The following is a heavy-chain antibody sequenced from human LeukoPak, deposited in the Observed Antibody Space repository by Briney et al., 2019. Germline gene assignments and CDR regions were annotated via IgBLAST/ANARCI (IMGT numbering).Heavy chain of an antibody. Sequence: PGGSLRLSCAASGFTFSDYYMDWIRQAPGKGLEWVSYISSDGSTIYYADSVKGRFTISRDNAKNSLYLQLNSLRAEDTAVYYCARVGDIGWYYFDYWGQGNLVTVSS. D-gene: IGHD6-19*01. CDR3: ARVGDIGWYYFDY. CDR1: GFTFSDYY. CDR2: ISSDGSTI. V-gene: IGHV3-11*01. J-gene: IGHJ4*02.